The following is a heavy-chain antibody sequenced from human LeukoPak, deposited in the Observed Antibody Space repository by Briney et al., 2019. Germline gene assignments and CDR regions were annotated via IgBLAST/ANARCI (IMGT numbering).Heavy chain of an antibody. CDR1: GFTVSSNY. CDR3: ARGIDY. Sequence: GGSLRLSCAASGFTVSSNYMSWVRQAPGKGLEWVSVIYTGGGRYYADSVRGRFTISRDTSKNMVFLQMNSLRVEDTAVYYCARGIDYWGRGTLVTVSS. V-gene: IGHV3-53*01. CDR2: IYTGGGR. J-gene: IGHJ4*02.